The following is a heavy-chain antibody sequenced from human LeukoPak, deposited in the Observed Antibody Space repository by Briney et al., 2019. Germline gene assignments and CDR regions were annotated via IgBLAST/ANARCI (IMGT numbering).Heavy chain of an antibody. Sequence: GGSLRLSCAASGFTFSSYAMSWVRQTPGKGLEWVSAISGSGVSTYYADSVKGRFTISRDNSKNTLYLQMNSLRAEDTAVYYCAKASIYDGSGYYYYFDYWGQGTLVTVSS. D-gene: IGHD3-22*01. CDR2: ISGSGVST. J-gene: IGHJ4*02. V-gene: IGHV3-23*01. CDR3: AKASIYDGSGYYYYFDY. CDR1: GFTFSSYA.